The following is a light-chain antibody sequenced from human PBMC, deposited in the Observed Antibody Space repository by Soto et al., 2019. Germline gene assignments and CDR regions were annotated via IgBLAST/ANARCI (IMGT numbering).Light chain of an antibody. CDR3: HQYNNWPPWM. J-gene: IGKJ1*01. V-gene: IGKV3-15*01. Sequence: EIVMTQSPATLSVSPGERATLSCRASQSVSSNLAWYQQKPGQATRLLIYGASTRATGIPARFSGSGSGTEFTLTISSLQSEDFAVYYCHQYNNWPPWMFGQGTKVEIK. CDR2: GAS. CDR1: QSVSSN.